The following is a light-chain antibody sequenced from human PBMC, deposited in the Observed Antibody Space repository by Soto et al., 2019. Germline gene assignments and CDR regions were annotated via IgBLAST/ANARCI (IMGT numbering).Light chain of an antibody. CDR1: SSNIGNNY. V-gene: IGLV1-51*01. CDR3: GTWDSGLSAVV. J-gene: IGLJ2*01. CDR2: DNN. Sequence: QSVLTQPPSVSAAPGQKVTISCSGSSSNIGNNYVSWYQPLPGTAPKLLIYDNNKRPSGIPHRVSGSKSGTSATLGITGLQTGDEADYYCGTWDSGLSAVVFGGGTKLTVL.